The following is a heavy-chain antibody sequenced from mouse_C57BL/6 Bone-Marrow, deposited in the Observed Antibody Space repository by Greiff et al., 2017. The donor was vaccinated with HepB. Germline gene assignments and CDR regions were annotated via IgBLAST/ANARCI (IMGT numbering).Heavy chain of an antibody. D-gene: IGHD1-1*01. V-gene: IGHV14-4*01. Sequence: VQLKESGAELVRPGASVKLSCTASGFNIKDDYMHWVKQRPEQGLEWIGWIDPENGDTEYASKFQGKATITADTSSNTAYLQLSSLTSVDTAVYYCTTTVVAFYWYFDVWGTGTTVTVSS. CDR3: TTTVVAFYWYFDV. CDR1: GFNIKDDY. CDR2: IDPENGDT. J-gene: IGHJ1*03.